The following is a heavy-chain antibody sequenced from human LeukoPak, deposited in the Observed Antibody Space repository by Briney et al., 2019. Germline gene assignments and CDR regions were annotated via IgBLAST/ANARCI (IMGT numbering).Heavy chain of an antibody. J-gene: IGHJ2*01. CDR2: IYTRGST. Sequence: SETLSLTCTVSGGSISSGSYYWSWIRQPAGKGLEWIGRIYTRGSTNYNPSLKSRVTISVDTSKNQFSLTLSSVTAAQTAVYYCARGSPENYDFWTFDLWGRRALGTASS. CDR1: GGSISSGSYY. CDR3: ARGSPENYDFWTFDL. V-gene: IGHV4-61*02. D-gene: IGHD3-3*01.